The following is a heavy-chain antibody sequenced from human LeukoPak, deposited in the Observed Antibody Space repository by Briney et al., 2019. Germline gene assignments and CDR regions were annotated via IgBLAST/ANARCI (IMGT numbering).Heavy chain of an antibody. CDR3: ARASSRFTYSSWDGYYFDY. J-gene: IGHJ4*02. CDR1: GGSISSYY. Sequence: SETLSLTCTVSGGSISSYYWSWIRQPAGKGLEWIGRIYTSGSTNYNPSLKSRVTMSVDTSKNQFSLKLSSVTAADTAVYYCARASSRFTYSSWDGYYFDYWGQGTLVTVSS. CDR2: IYTSGST. V-gene: IGHV4-4*07. D-gene: IGHD6-6*01.